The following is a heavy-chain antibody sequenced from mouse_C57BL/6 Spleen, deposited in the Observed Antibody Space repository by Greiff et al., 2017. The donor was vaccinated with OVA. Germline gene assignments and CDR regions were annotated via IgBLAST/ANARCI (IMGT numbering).Heavy chain of an antibody. V-gene: IGHV1-39*01. J-gene: IGHJ3*01. CDR1: GYSFTDYN. CDR3: ASPYYYGSSYDFAY. Sequence: VQLQQSGPELVKPGASVKISCKASGYSFTDYNMNWVKQSNGKSLEWIGVINPNYGTTSYNQKFKGKATLTVDQSSSTAYMQLNSLTSEDSAVYYCASPYYYGSSYDFAYWGQGTLVTVSA. CDR2: INPNYGTT. D-gene: IGHD1-1*01.